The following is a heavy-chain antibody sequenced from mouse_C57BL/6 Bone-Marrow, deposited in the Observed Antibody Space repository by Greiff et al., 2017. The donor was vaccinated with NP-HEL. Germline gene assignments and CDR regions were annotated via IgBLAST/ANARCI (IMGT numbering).Heavy chain of an antibody. Sequence: QVQLQQSGAELVRPGASVTLSCKASGYTFTDYEMHWVKQTPVHGLEWIGAIDPETGGTAYNQKFKGKAILTADKSSSTAYMELRSLTSEDSAVYYCTREDYYGRSYAYFDVWGTGTTVTVSS. D-gene: IGHD1-1*01. CDR1: GYTFTDYE. CDR3: TREDYYGRSYAYFDV. CDR2: IDPETGGT. J-gene: IGHJ1*03. V-gene: IGHV1-15*01.